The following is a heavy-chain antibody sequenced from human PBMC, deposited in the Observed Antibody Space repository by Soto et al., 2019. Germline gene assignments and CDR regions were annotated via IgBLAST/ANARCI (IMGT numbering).Heavy chain of an antibody. V-gene: IGHV2-70*04. CDR3: ARINSYYYGMDV. CDR1: GFSLSTSGMR. D-gene: IGHD4-4*01. J-gene: IGHJ6*02. Sequence: SGPTLVNPTQTLTLTCTFSGFSLSTSGMRVSWIRQPPGKALEWLARIDWDDDKFYSTSLKTRLTISKDTSKNQVVLTMTNMDPVDTATYYCARINSYYYGMDVWGQLTTVTASS. CDR2: IDWDDDK.